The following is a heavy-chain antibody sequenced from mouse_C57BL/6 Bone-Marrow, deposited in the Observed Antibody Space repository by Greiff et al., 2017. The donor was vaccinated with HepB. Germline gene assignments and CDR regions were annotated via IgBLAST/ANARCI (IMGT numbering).Heavy chain of an antibody. CDR1: GYTFTSYW. V-gene: IGHV1-53*01. CDR2: INPSNGGT. Sequence: QVQLQQPGTELVKPGASVKLSCKASGYTFTSYWMHWVKQRPGQGLEWIGNINPSNGGTNYNEKLKSKATLTVDKSSSTAYMQLSSLTSEDSAVYYGARFRRPPYAAWFAYWGQGTRVTVSA. J-gene: IGHJ3*01. CDR3: ARFRRPPYAAWFAY. D-gene: IGHD2-12*01.